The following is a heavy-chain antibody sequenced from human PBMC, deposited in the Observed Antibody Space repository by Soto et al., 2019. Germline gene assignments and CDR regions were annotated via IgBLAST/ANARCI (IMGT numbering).Heavy chain of an antibody. CDR3: TKDPRGDIGLMVYARASYGMDV. CDR2: ISGSGGST. J-gene: IGHJ6*01. V-gene: IGHV3-23*04. CDR1: GFTFSSYA. D-gene: IGHD2-8*01. Sequence: EVQLVESGGGLVQPGGSLRLSCAASGFTFSSYAMSWVRQAPGKGLEWVSAISGSGGSTYYADSVKGRFTISRDNSKNELYLQLNSLTAEDTAVYYCTKDPRGDIGLMVYARASYGMDVWGQGTTVTVSS.